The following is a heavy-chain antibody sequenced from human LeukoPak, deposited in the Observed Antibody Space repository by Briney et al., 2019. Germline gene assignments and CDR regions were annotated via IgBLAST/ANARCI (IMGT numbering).Heavy chain of an antibody. J-gene: IGHJ5*02. D-gene: IGHD2-2*01. CDR1: GGSISRYY. CDR2: IYYSGST. CDR3: ARAFRYCSSTSCSNWFDP. Sequence: KASETLSLTCTVSGGSISRYYWSWIRQPPGKGLEWIGYIYYSGSTNYNPSLKSRVTISVDTSKNQFSLKLSSVTAADTAVYYCARAFRYCSSTSCSNWFDPWGQGTLVTVSS. V-gene: IGHV4-59*01.